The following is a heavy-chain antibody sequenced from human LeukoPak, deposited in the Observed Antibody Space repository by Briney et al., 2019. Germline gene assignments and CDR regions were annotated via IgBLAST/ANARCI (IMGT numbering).Heavy chain of an antibody. CDR1: GFTFSSYS. D-gene: IGHD5-24*01. V-gene: IGHV3-21*01. Sequence: GGSLRLSCAASGFTFSSYSMNWVRQAPGKGLEWVSFVSSSSSYIYYADSVKGRFTISRDNAKNSLYLQMNSLRAEDTAVYYCARRRDGYNWDYYFDYWGQGTLVTVSS. J-gene: IGHJ4*02. CDR3: ARRRDGYNWDYYFDY. CDR2: VSSSSSYI.